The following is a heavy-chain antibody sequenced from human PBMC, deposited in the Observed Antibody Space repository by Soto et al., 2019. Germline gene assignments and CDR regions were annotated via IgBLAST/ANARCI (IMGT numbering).Heavy chain of an antibody. CDR2: LSGTGDSA. J-gene: IGHJ4*02. CDR1: GFTFTRYA. CDR3: AKDSGNYGSGSFSH. D-gene: IGHD3-10*01. V-gene: IGHV3-23*01. Sequence: EVQLLESGGGLVQPGGSLRLSCAVSGFTFTRYAMSWVRQAPGKGLEWVSALSGTGDSADYANSVKGRFTISRDDSKTTLYLQMSSLRAEDTAVYYCAKDSGNYGSGSFSHWGQGTLVTVSS.